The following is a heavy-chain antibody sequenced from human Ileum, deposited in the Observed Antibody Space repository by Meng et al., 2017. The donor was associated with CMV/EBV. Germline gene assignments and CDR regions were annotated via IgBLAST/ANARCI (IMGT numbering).Heavy chain of an antibody. CDR1: GYALTNYY. CDR2: INPVSGDT. V-gene: IGHV1-2*02. D-gene: IGHD3-16*01. CDR3: ARGANYASYRVDY. Sequence: QGQMWQSGAKWEKPGAAVTVSCTPSGYALTNYYMHWVRRAPGQGLEWMGWINPVSGDTNYAQNFQDTVTLTRDTSINTAYMELRGLRLDDTAVYFCARGANYASYRVDYWGQGTLVTVSS. J-gene: IGHJ4*02.